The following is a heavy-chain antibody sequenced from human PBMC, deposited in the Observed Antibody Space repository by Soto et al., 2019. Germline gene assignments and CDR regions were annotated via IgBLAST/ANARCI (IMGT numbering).Heavy chain of an antibody. CDR3: ARVSRYDFWSAKX. V-gene: IGHV3-30*04. CDR2: TSHDGRNK. Sequence: PRLSCAASGFTFSSYSMHCVRQAPGKGLEWVAVTSHDGRNKYYADSVKVRFTISRDNSKNTLYLQMNSLRAEDTAVYYCARVSRYDFWSAKXWGQGTQVTVSX. CDR1: GFTFSSYS. J-gene: IGHJ4*02. D-gene: IGHD3-3*01.